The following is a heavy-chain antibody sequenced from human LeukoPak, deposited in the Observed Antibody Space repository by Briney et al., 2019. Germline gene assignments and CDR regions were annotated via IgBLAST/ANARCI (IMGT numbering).Heavy chain of an antibody. CDR2: IIPIFGTA. D-gene: IGHD5-18*01. Sequence: GASVKVSCKASGGTFSSYAISWVRQAPGQGLEWMGGIIPIFGTANYAQKFQGRVTITTDESTSTAYMELSSLRSEDTAVYYCATQADTAMVTGIYYYYYMDVWGKGTTVTVSS. J-gene: IGHJ6*03. CDR3: ATQADTAMVTGIYYYYYMDV. CDR1: GGTFSSYA. V-gene: IGHV1-69*05.